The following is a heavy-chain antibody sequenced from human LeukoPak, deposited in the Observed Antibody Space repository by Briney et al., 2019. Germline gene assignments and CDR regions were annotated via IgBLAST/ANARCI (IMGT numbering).Heavy chain of an antibody. CDR2: IKSKTDGGTT. V-gene: IGHV3-15*01. D-gene: IGHD6-6*01. CDR1: GFTFGDYA. Sequence: GGSLRLSCTASGFTFGDYAMSWFRQAPGKGLEWVGRIKSKTDGGTTDYAAPVKGRFTISSDDSKNTLYLQMNSLKTEDTAVYYCTTDRGITARPIFDYWGQGTLVTVSS. J-gene: IGHJ4*02. CDR3: TTDRGITARPIFDY.